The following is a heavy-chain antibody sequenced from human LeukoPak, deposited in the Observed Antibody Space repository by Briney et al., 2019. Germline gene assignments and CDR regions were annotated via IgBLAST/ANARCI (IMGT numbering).Heavy chain of an antibody. V-gene: IGHV3-11*01. CDR3: ARRSLTTGGHAFDV. CDR2: MSGSGI. Sequence: GASLRLSCAATGFAFSDHNMGWMRQAPGKGLEWTSYMSGSGIYYADSVKGRFTIPRDNAKNSLYLQMSSLRAEDSAVYFCARRSLTTGGHAFDVWGQGTLVTVSS. J-gene: IGHJ3*01. D-gene: IGHD1-1*01. CDR1: GFAFSDHN.